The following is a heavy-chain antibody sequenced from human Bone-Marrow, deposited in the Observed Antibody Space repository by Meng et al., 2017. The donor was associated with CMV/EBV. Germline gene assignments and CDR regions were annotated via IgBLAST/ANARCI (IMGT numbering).Heavy chain of an antibody. V-gene: IGHV1-2*02. D-gene: IGHD2-2*01. CDR3: ARQVETTDIVVVPAAYFNWFDP. CDR2: INPNSGGT. Sequence: ASVKVSCKASGYTFTSYGISWVRQAPGQGLEWMGWINPNSGGTNYAQKFQGRVTMTRDTSISTAYMELIRLRSDDTAVYYCARQVETTDIVVVPAAYFNWFDPWGQGTLVTVSS. J-gene: IGHJ5*02. CDR1: GYTFTSYG.